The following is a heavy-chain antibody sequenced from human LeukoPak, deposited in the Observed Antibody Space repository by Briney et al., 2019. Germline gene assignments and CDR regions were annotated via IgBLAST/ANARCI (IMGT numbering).Heavy chain of an antibody. CDR2: ISGSGGST. V-gene: IGHV3-23*01. CDR3: AKHPGDFTGIVNYYYMDV. J-gene: IGHJ6*03. D-gene: IGHD1-26*01. CDR1: GFTFSSYG. Sequence: GGSLRLSCAASGFTFSSYGMSWVRQAPGKGLEWVSAISGSGGSTYYADSVKGRFTISRDNSKNTLYLQMNSLRAEDTAVYYCAKHPGDFTGIVNYYYMDVWGKGTTVTVSS.